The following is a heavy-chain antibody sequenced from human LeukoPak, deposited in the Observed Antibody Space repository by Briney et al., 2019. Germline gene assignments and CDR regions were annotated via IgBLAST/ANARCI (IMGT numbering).Heavy chain of an antibody. J-gene: IGHJ5*02. V-gene: IGHV3-23*01. CDR2: ISGSGGST. D-gene: IGHD5-18*01. CDR1: GFSFSSYG. Sequence: GGSLRLSCAGSGFSFSSYGMSWVRQAPGKGLEWVSAISGSGGSTYYADSVKGRFTISRDNSKNTLYLQMNSLRAEDTAVYYCAAVDVDTAFPWGQGTLVTVSS. CDR3: AAVDVDTAFP.